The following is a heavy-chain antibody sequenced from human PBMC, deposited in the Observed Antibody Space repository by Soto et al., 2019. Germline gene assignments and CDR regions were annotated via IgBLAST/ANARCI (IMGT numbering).Heavy chain of an antibody. CDR1: GSTFSHYY. CDR2: ITCSGTHI. Sequence: EVQLVNSGGGLVKPGGSLRLSCAASGSTFSHYYMTWVRQAPGKGLEWVSSITCSGTHIYYADSVKGRFTISRDNAKNSLSLQMNNLRAEDTAVYYCAGTDDSNTFDYWGQGTLVTVSS. CDR3: AGTDDSNTFDY. J-gene: IGHJ4*02. D-gene: IGHD4-4*01. V-gene: IGHV3-21*01.